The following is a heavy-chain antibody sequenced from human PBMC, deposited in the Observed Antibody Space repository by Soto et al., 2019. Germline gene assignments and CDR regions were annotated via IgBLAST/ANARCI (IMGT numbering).Heavy chain of an antibody. CDR1: GFTFSSYA. D-gene: IGHD2-15*01. CDR3: AKDPGKGDCSGGSCPGY. J-gene: IGHJ4*02. Sequence: EVQLLESGGGLVQPGGSLRLSCAASGFTFSSYAMSWVRQAPGQALEWVSAISGSGGSTYYADSVKGRFTISRDNSKNTLYLQMSSLRAEDTAVYYCAKDPGKGDCSGGSCPGYWGQGTLVTVSS. CDR2: ISGSGGST. V-gene: IGHV3-23*01.